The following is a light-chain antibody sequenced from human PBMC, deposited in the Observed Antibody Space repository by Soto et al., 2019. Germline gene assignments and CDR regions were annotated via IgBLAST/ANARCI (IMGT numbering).Light chain of an antibody. CDR3: SSYTSSSTLV. J-gene: IGLJ2*01. CDR1: SSDVGDFDC. Sequence: QSALTQPASVSGSPGQSITISCSGTSSDVGDFDCVSWYQQHPGKAPKLMIYEVSDRPSRVSNRFSGSKSGDTASLTISGLQAEDEADYYCSSYTSSSTLVFGGGTKLTVL. V-gene: IGLV2-14*01. CDR2: EVS.